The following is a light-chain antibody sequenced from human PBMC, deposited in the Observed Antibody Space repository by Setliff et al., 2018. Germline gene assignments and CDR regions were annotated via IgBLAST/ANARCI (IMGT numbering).Light chain of an antibody. CDR3: GAYAGSSKKI. CDR1: SSDIGDYNY. Sequence: QSVLSQPPSASGSPGQSVTISCTGTSSDIGDYNYVSWYQHHPGKAPKLLIYDADKRPSGVPDRFSGSKSGNTASLTVSGLQADDEADYYCGAYAGSSKKIFGTGTKGTVL. V-gene: IGLV2-8*01. CDR2: DAD. J-gene: IGLJ1*01.